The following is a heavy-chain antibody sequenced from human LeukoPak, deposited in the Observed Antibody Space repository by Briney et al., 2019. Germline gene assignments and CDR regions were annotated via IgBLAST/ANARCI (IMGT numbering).Heavy chain of an antibody. D-gene: IGHD3-9*01. J-gene: IGHJ4*02. CDR3: AGEGSNWLPNY. Sequence: GGSLRLSCVTSGFTFSTYGMNWVRQAPGKGLEWVTHISSTSDTKYYADSVRGRFSVSRDNTKNSLYLQMNSLRVEDTAVYYCAGEGSNWLPNYWGQGTLVPVSS. CDR1: GFTFSTYG. CDR2: ISSTSDTK. V-gene: IGHV3-48*04.